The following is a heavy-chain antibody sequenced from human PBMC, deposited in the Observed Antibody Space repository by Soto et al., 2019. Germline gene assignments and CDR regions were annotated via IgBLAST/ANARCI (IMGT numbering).Heavy chain of an antibody. J-gene: IGHJ5*02. CDR1: AFTVSSNY. CDR2: IYIGGGT. Sequence: GGSLRLSCAASAFTVSSNYMSWVRHAPGRGLEWVSVIYIGGGTYYADSVKGRFTISRDNPKTTPYLQMNSLRAENPAVYYCARAGYGDAIGWFDTWGQGTLVTVSS. D-gene: IGHD2-15*01. CDR3: ARAGYGDAIGWFDT. V-gene: IGHV3-53*01.